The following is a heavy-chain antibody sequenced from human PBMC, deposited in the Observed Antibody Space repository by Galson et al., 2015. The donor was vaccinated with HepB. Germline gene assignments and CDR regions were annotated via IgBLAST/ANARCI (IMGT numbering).Heavy chain of an antibody. D-gene: IGHD3-10*01. CDR2: IRYDGSNK. J-gene: IGHJ4*02. Sequence: SLRLSCAASGFTFSSYGMHWARQAPGKGLEWVAFIRYDGSNKYYADSVKGRFTISRDNSKNTLYLQMNSLRAEDTAVYYCAKDYTVRADYSYYFDYWGQGTLVTVSS. CDR3: AKDYTVRADYSYYFDY. V-gene: IGHV3-30*02. CDR1: GFTFSSYG.